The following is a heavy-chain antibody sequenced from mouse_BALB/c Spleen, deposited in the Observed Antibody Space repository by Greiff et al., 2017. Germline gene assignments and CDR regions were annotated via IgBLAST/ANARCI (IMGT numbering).Heavy chain of an antibody. D-gene: IGHD1-1*01. CDR3: ARDTYYYGSSYWFAY. J-gene: IGHJ3*01. V-gene: IGHV5-6-3*01. Sequence: EVQVVESGGGLVQPGGSLKLSCAASGFTFSSYGMSWVRQTPDKRLELVATINSNGGSTYYPDSVKGRFTISRDNAKNTLYLQMSSLKSEDTAMYYCARDTYYYGSSYWFAYWGQGTLVTVSA. CDR2: INSNGGST. CDR1: GFTFSSYG.